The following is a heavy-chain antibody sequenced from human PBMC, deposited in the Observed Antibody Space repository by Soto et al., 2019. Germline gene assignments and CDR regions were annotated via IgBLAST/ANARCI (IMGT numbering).Heavy chain of an antibody. J-gene: IGHJ5*01. Sequence: ASVKVSCKASGYTFTSYGISWVRQAPGQGLEWMGWISAYNGNTNYAQKLQGRVTMTTDTSTSTAYMELRSLRSDDTAVYYCARDRPGLAAAGWLDSGGQGTLVTVSS. CDR1: GYTFTSYG. CDR3: ARDRPGLAAAGWLDS. D-gene: IGHD6-13*01. V-gene: IGHV1-18*01. CDR2: ISAYNGNT.